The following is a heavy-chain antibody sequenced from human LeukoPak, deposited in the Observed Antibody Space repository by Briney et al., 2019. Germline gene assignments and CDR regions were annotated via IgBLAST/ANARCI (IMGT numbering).Heavy chain of an antibody. J-gene: IGHJ6*02. CDR2: IKQDGSET. CDR1: GFTFNHYW. CDR3: VRANRMDV. Sequence: QAGGSLRLSCVVSGFTFNHYWMTWVRQAPGKGLEWVANIKQDGSETYYVDSVKGRFTISRDNAKNLLFPQMTSLRVEDTAVYFCVRANRMDVWGQGTTVTVSS. V-gene: IGHV3-7*01.